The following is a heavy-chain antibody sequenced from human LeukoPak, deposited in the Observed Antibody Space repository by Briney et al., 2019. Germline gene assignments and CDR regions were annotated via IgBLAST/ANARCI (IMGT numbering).Heavy chain of an antibody. CDR1: GFTFSDHY. CDR2: ISWNSGNI. J-gene: IGHJ4*02. V-gene: IGHV3-9*01. D-gene: IGHD6-13*01. Sequence: GGSLRLSCAASGFTFSDHYMDWVRQAPGKGLEWVSGISWNSGNIDYADSVKGRFTISRDNAKNSLYLQMNSLRAEDTALYYCAKGLTSSTWYNYFDYWGQGTLVTVSS. CDR3: AKGLTSSTWYNYFDY.